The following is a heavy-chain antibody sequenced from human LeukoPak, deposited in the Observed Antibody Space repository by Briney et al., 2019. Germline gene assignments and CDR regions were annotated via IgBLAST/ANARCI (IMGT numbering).Heavy chain of an antibody. CDR2: ITGSGGST. V-gene: IGHV3-23*01. J-gene: IGHJ6*03. CDR1: GFTFSSYA. Sequence: PGGSLRLSCAASGFTFSSYAISWVRQAPGKGLEWVSAITGSGGSTYYADSVQGRFTISRDNSRNTLYLQMNSLRAEDTAVYYCAPWEPRGRYYMDVWGKGTTVTVSS. D-gene: IGHD1-26*01. CDR3: APWEPRGRYYMDV.